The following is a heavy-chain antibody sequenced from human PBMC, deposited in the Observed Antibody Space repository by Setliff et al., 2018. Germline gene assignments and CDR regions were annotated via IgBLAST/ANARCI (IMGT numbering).Heavy chain of an antibody. V-gene: IGHV1-69*13. CDR3: ARGPQKFYSDTSGYYYDALYYYYMDV. J-gene: IGHJ6*03. CDR1: GATFSSHG. Sequence: SVKVSCKASGATFSSHGFSWVRQAPGQGLEWMGGTIPIFGTATYAQKFQGRVTIIADESTSTTYMELSSLRSEDTAVYYCARGPQKFYSDTSGYYYDALYYYYMDVWGKGTTVTVSS. D-gene: IGHD3-22*01. CDR2: TIPIFGTA.